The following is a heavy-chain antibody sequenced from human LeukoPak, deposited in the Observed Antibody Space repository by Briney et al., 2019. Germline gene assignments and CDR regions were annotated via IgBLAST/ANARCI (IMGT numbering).Heavy chain of an antibody. Sequence: SETLSLTCTVSGGSISSSSYYWSWIRQPAGKGLEWIGRIYTSGSTNYNPSLKSRVTISVDSTKNQFSLKLRSVTAADTAVYYCARSRRRDGYNFDYWGRGTLVTVSS. CDR3: ARSRRRDGYNFDY. D-gene: IGHD5-24*01. CDR2: IYTSGST. CDR1: GGSISSSSYY. J-gene: IGHJ4*02. V-gene: IGHV4-61*02.